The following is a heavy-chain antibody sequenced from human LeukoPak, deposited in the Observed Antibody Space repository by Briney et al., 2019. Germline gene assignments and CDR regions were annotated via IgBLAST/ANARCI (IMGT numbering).Heavy chain of an antibody. CDR2: IYYSGGT. CDR3: ARLNRYYYYYYGMDV. D-gene: IGHD1-14*01. Sequence: SETLSLTCTVSGGSISSYYWSWIRQPPGKGLEWIGYIYYSGGTNYNPSLKSRVTISVDTSKNQFSLKLSSVTAADTAVYYCARLNRYYYYYYGMDVWGQGTTVTVSS. CDR1: GGSISSYY. V-gene: IGHV4-59*08. J-gene: IGHJ6*02.